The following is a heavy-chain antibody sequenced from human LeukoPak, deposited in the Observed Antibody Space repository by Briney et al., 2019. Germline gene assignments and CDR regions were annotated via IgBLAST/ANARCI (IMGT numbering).Heavy chain of an antibody. CDR1: GFTFSSYP. J-gene: IGHJ4*02. D-gene: IGHD3-22*01. V-gene: IGHV3-23*01. Sequence: PGGSLRLSCAGSGFTFSSYPMSWVRQAPGKGLQWVSAISNGGGSAYHADSVKGRFTISRDNSKSTLYLQMNSLRAEDTAVYYCAKGYYYDSSGYCHFDYWGQGTLVTVSS. CDR3: AKGYYYDSSGYCHFDY. CDR2: ISNGGGSA.